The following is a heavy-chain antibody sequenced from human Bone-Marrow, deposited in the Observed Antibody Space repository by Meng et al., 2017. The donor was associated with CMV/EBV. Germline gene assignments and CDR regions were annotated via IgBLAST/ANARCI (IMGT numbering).Heavy chain of an antibody. Sequence: SVKVSCKPSRDTFSSYVISWVRQVPGEGLEWMGGIHLFGEAKSAQKFQGRLTITTDESMSTAYMELSSLRSDDTAVYYCARGDFWSGDPEMVVVDFWGQGTMVTVSS. CDR2: IHLFGEA. CDR3: ARGDFWSGDPEMVVVDF. D-gene: IGHD3-3*01. CDR1: RDTFSSYV. V-gene: IGHV1-69*05. J-gene: IGHJ3*01.